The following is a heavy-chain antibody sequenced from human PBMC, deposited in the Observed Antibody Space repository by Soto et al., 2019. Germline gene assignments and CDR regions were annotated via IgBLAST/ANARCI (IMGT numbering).Heavy chain of an antibody. V-gene: IGHV1-58*01. J-gene: IGHJ4*02. CDR1: GFTFTSSA. Sequence: SVKVSGKASGFTFTSSAVQWVRQARGQRLEWIGWIVVGSGNTNYAQKFQERVTITRDMSTSTAYMELSSLRSEDTAVYCCAAVRFARSESPNFDYWGQGTLVTVSS. CDR2: IVVGSGNT. CDR3: AAVRFARSESPNFDY. D-gene: IGHD3-3*01.